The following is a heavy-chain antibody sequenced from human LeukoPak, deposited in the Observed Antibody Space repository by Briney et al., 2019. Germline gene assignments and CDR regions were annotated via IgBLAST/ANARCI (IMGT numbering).Heavy chain of an antibody. J-gene: IGHJ4*02. CDR2: IYSNGGT. CDR1: GVSIIDGGYY. D-gene: IGHD5-24*01. Sequence: PSETLSLTCAVSGVSIIDGGYYWTWIRQHPGEGLEWIGNIYSNGGTYYSPSLKSRFTISLDTSENQFSLKLTSVTAADTAAYYCARFTRRDGYNHFDYWGQGTLVIVSS. CDR3: ARFTRRDGYNHFDY. V-gene: IGHV4-31*11.